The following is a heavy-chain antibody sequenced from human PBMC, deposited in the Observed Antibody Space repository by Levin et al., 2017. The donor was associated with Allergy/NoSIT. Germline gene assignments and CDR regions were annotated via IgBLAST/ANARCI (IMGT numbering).Heavy chain of an antibody. Sequence: LSLTCAASGFTFRSYSVTWVRQAPGRGLEWVSSISNSGSYTHYADSVKGRFTISRDNAKNSLYLQMNSLRGEDTAVYYCATNKVLYPMTHYKYWGQGTLVTVSS. CDR3: ATNKVLYPMTHYKY. CDR2: ISNSGSYT. J-gene: IGHJ4*02. V-gene: IGHV3-21*01. CDR1: GFTFRSYS. D-gene: IGHD4/OR15-4a*01.